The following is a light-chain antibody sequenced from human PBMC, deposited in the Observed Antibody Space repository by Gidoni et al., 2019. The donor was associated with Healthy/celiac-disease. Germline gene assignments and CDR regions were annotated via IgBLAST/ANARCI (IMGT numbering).Light chain of an antibody. CDR3: QQRSNWPRT. V-gene: IGKV3-11*01. J-gene: IGKJ5*01. CDR2: DAS. Sequence: EIVLTQSPATLSLSPGESATLSCRASQSVSSYLAWYQQKPGQAPRLLIYDASNRATGIPARFSGSGSGTDFTLTISSLEPEDFAVYYCQQRSNWPRTFGQGTRLEIK. CDR1: QSVSSY.